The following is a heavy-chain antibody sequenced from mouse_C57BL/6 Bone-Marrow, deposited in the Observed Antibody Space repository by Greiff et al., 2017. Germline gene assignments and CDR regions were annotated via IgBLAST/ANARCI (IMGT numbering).Heavy chain of an antibody. CDR2: IYPGSGST. Sequence: QVQLQQPGAELVKPGASVKMSCKASGYTFTSYWITWVKQGPGQGLEWIGDIYPGSGSTNYNEKFKSKATLTVDTSSSAASMQLSRLTSENAAVYYCAPYGGDFDGWSTGTTVTVSS. V-gene: IGHV1-55*01. J-gene: IGHJ1*03. CDR3: APYGGDFDG. D-gene: IGHD1-2*01. CDR1: GYTFTSYW.